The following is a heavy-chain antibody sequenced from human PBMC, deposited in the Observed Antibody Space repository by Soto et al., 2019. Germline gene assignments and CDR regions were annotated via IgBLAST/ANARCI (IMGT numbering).Heavy chain of an antibody. D-gene: IGHD2-21*02. CDR2: VSPGNANA. V-gene: IGHV1-8*01. CDR1: GYTFTDYD. CDR3: EVTTGF. Sequence: QVQVVQSRAEVKKPGASVKVSCKTSGYTFTDYDINWVRQATGQGLEWMGWVSPGNANAGYAPLFQGRVTMTSDTSISTVYMELNSLTSEDTAVYFCEVTTGFWGQGTKITVSS. J-gene: IGHJ4*02.